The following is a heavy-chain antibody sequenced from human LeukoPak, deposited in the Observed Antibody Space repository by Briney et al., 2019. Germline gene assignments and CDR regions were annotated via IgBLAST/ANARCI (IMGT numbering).Heavy chain of an antibody. CDR2: ISYDGSNK. V-gene: IGHV3-30-3*01. CDR1: GFTFSSYA. Sequence: GGSLRLSCAASGFTFSSYAMHWVRQAPGKGLEWVAVISYDGSNKYYADSVKGRFTISRDNAKNSLYLQMNSLRDEDTAVYYCARGSYGDNWGQGTLVTVSS. CDR3: ARGSYGDN. J-gene: IGHJ4*02. D-gene: IGHD1-26*01.